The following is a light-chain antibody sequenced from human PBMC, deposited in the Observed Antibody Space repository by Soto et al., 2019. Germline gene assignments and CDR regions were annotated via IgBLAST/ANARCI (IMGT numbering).Light chain of an antibody. CDR2: AAS. J-gene: IGKJ1*01. V-gene: IGKV1-8*01. CDR1: QGISSY. Sequence: AIRMTQSPSSLSASTGDRVTITCRASQGISSYLAWYQQKPGKAPKLLIYAASTLQSGVPSRFSGNGSGTDFTLTISCLQSEDFATYYCQQYYSYPLGFGQGTKVEIK. CDR3: QQYYSYPLG.